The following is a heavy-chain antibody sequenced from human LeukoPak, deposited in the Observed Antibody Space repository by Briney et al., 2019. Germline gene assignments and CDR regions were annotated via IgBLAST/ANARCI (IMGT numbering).Heavy chain of an antibody. Sequence: PGGSLRLSCAASGFTFSSYEMNWVRQAPGKGLEWVSYISSSGSTIYYADSVKGRFTISRDNAKNSLYLQMNSLRAEDTALYHCVAGYCSGGSCYHTYHFDYWGQGTLVTVSS. J-gene: IGHJ4*02. CDR1: GFTFSSYE. V-gene: IGHV3-48*03. CDR2: ISSSGSTI. CDR3: VAGYCSGGSCYHTYHFDY. D-gene: IGHD2-15*01.